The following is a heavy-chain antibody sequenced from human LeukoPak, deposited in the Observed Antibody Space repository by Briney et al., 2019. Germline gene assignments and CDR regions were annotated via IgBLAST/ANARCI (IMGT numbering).Heavy chain of an antibody. J-gene: IGHJ4*02. CDR3: ATDHGFHYGAYFDY. CDR1: GFTFNSYG. D-gene: IGHD4-17*01. CDR2: ISYDGSNK. Sequence: GGSLRLSCAASGFTFNSYGMHRVRQAPGKGLEWVAVISYDGSNKYSADSVKGRFIISRDNSKNTLYLQMNSLRAEDTAVYYCATDHGFHYGAYFDYWGQGTLVTVSS. V-gene: IGHV3-30*03.